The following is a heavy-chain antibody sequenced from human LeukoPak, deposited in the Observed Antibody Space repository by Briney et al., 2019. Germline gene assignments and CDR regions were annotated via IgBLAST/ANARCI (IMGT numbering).Heavy chain of an antibody. Sequence: SVKVSCKASGGTFSSYAISWVRQAPGQGLEWMGRIIPILGIANYAQKFQGRVTITADKSTSTAYMELSSLRSEDTAVYYCARGRAYYYDSSEAFDIWGQGTMVTDSS. V-gene: IGHV1-69*04. D-gene: IGHD3-22*01. CDR2: IIPILGIA. CDR3: ARGRAYYYDSSEAFDI. J-gene: IGHJ3*02. CDR1: GGTFSSYA.